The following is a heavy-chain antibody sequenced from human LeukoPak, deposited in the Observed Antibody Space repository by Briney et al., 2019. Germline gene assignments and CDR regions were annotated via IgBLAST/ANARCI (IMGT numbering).Heavy chain of an antibody. V-gene: IGHV4-30-2*01. J-gene: IGHJ3*02. CDR1: GGSISSGGYY. D-gene: IGHD1-26*01. CDR3: ARLISGSVTTRNAFDI. Sequence: SETLSLTCTVSGGSISSGGYYWSWIRQPPGKGLEWIGYIYHSGSTYYNPSLKSRVTISVDRSKNQFSLKLSSVTAADTAVYYCARLISGSVTTRNAFDIWGQGTMVTVSS. CDR2: IYHSGST.